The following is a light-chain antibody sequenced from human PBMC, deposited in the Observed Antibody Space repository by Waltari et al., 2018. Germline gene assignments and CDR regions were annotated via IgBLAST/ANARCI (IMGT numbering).Light chain of an antibody. CDR1: GSDVGHYNY. CDR2: DVT. Sequence: QPALTQPASVSGSPGPSITTSCIGTGSDVGHYNYSPWYQCHPGQAPKLMIYDVTGRPSGVSVRFSGSKSGNTASLTISGLQTEDEAFYYCSSYTSDSTIVFGGGTRLTVL. V-gene: IGLV2-14*03. J-gene: IGLJ3*02. CDR3: SSYTSDSTIV.